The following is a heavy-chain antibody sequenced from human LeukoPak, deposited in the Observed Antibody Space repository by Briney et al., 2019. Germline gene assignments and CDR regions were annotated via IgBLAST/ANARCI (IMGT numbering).Heavy chain of an antibody. CDR3: AKDAYDSSGYYDDY. CDR2: ISGSGGST. D-gene: IGHD3-22*01. Sequence: GGSLRLSCAASGFTFSSYGMSWVRQAPGKGLEWVSAISGSGGSTYYADSVKGRFTISRDNSKNTLYLQMNSLRAEDTAVYYCAKDAYDSSGYYDDYWGQGTLVTVSS. CDR1: GFTFSSYG. J-gene: IGHJ4*02. V-gene: IGHV3-23*01.